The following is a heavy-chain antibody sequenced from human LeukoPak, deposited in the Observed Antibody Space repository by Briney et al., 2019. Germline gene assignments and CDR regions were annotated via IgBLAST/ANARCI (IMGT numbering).Heavy chain of an antibody. Sequence: SETLSLTCTVSGGFISSYYWSWIRQPAGKGLECIGRIYTSGSTNYNPSRKSRVTMSVDTSKNQFSLKLSSVTDADRAVYYCARDPYGDYVAGYYFDYWGQGTLVTVSS. CDR2: IYTSGST. CDR3: ARDPYGDYVAGYYFDY. V-gene: IGHV4-4*07. CDR1: GGFISSYY. J-gene: IGHJ4*02. D-gene: IGHD4-17*01.